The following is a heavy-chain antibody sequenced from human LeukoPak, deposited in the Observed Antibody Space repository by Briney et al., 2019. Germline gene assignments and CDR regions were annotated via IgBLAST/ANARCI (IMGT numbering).Heavy chain of an antibody. V-gene: IGHV3-30-3*01. CDR1: GFTSSSYA. Sequence: GGSLRLSCAASGFTSSSYAMHWVRQAPGKGLEWVAVISYDGSNKYYADSVKGRFTISRDNSKNTLYLQMNSLRAEDTAVYYCARLETYYYDSSGPHFDYWGQGTLVTVSS. CDR3: ARLETYYYDSSGPHFDY. J-gene: IGHJ4*02. D-gene: IGHD3-22*01. CDR2: ISYDGSNK.